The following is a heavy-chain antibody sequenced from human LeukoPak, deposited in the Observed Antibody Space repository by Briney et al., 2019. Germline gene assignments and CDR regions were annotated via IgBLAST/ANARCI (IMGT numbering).Heavy chain of an antibody. CDR1: GGSIGSSNW. CDR2: IYHSGST. CDR3: ARVERSYYDSSGYKYYFDY. J-gene: IGHJ4*02. V-gene: IGHV4-4*02. Sequence: SETLSLTCTVSGGSIGSSNWWSWVRQPPGKGLEWIGEIYHSGSTNYNPSLKSRVTISVDKSKNQFSLKLSSVTAADTAVYYCARVERSYYDSSGYKYYFDYWGQGTLVTVSS. D-gene: IGHD3-22*01.